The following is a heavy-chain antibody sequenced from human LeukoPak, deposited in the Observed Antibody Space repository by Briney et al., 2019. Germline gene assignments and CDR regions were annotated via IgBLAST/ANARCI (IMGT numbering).Heavy chain of an antibody. J-gene: IGHJ5*02. CDR3: ARTPYDILTGYSWFDP. Sequence: SGGSLRLSCAASGFTFSSYEMNWVRQAPGKGLEWVSYISSSGSTIYYADSVKGRFTISRDSAKNSLYLQMNSLRAEDTAVYYCARTPYDILTGYSWFDPWGQGTLVTVSS. D-gene: IGHD3-9*01. CDR2: ISSSGSTI. CDR1: GFTFSSYE. V-gene: IGHV3-48*03.